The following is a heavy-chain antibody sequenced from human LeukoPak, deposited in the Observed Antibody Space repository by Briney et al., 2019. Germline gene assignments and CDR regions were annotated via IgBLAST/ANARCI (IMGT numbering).Heavy chain of an antibody. CDR1: GFTFSSYA. Sequence: GGSLRLSCATSGFTFSSYAMSWVRQAPGKGPEWVSTISPSGGVTFYSDSVRGRFTISRDYSKDTLFLQMNSLRAEDTAVYYCAKLLYYYDSSQPYWGQGTLVTVSS. CDR2: ISPSGGVT. D-gene: IGHD3-22*01. V-gene: IGHV3-23*01. J-gene: IGHJ4*02. CDR3: AKLLYYYDSSQPY.